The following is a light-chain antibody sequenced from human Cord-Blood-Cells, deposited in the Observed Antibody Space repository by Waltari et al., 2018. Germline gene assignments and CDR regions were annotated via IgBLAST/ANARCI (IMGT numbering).Light chain of an antibody. CDR1: HSNSSY. V-gene: IGKV1-39*01. Sequence: DIQMTQSPSSLSASVGDRVTITCRASHSNSSYLNCYQQKPGKAPKLLIDAASSLQSGVPSRFSGSGSGTDFTLTISSLQPEDFATYYCQQSYSTPFTFGPGTKVDIK. J-gene: IGKJ3*01. CDR3: QQSYSTPFT. CDR2: AAS.